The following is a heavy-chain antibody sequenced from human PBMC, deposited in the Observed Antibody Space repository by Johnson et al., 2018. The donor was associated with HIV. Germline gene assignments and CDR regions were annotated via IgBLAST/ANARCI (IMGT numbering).Heavy chain of an antibody. CDR2: INWNGGST. CDR3: ARDSEGIAAAGRARDAFDI. CDR1: GFTFDDYA. J-gene: IGHJ3*02. D-gene: IGHD6-13*01. V-gene: IGHV3-20*04. Sequence: VQLVESGGGVVRPGGSLRLSCAASGFTFDDYAMSWVRQAPWKGLEWVSGINWNGGSTDYADSMKGRFTISRDNAKNSLYLQMNSLRAEDTALYYCARDSEGIAAAGRARDAFDIWGQGTMVTVSS.